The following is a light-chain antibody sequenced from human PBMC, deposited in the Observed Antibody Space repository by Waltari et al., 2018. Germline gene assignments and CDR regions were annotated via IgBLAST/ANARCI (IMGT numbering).Light chain of an antibody. CDR3: CSYAGSDTFEVI. CDR1: TGDVGPYNL. Sequence: QSALTQPASVSGSLGQSLTLSCTGTTGDVGPYNLVSRYQHRPVKAPKLMVYEAYNRPSGVSSRFSGSKSGNTASLTISGLQAEDEADYYCCSYAGSDTFEVIFGGGTKVTVL. CDR2: EAY. V-gene: IGLV2-23*02. J-gene: IGLJ2*01.